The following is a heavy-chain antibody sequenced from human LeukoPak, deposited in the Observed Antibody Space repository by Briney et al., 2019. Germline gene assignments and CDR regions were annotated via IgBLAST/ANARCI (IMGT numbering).Heavy chain of an antibody. Sequence: PGGSLRLSCAASGFTVNRNYMSWVRQAPGKGLEWVSEIYSDGSTYYAASVKGRFSISRDNSKNTVYLQMNSLRAEDRAVYYCARDLREHGVFDIWGQGTVVTVSS. J-gene: IGHJ3*02. CDR2: IYSDGST. CDR3: ARDLREHGVFDI. CDR1: GFTVNRNY. D-gene: IGHD1-26*01. V-gene: IGHV3-53*01.